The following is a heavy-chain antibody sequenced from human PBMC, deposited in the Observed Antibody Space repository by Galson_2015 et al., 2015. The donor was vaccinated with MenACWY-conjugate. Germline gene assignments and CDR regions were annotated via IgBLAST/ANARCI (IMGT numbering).Heavy chain of an antibody. V-gene: IGHV4-59*01. D-gene: IGHD1-7*01. J-gene: IGHJ4*02. CDR1: GGSISSYY. CDR2: VYYSGST. CDR3: ARDWRSRTGTGMGFDY. Sequence: SETLSLTCTVSGGSISSYYYYWIWKRPGKGLERNGSVYYSGSTNYNPSLKSRVTISVDTSKNQISLKLSSVTAADTAVYYCARDWRSRTGTGMGFDYWGQGTLVTVSS.